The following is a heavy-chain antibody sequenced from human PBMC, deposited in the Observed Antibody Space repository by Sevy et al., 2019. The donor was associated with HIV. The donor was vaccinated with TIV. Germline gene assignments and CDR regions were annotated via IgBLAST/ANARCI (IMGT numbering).Heavy chain of an antibody. J-gene: IGHJ4*02. CDR1: GGSISSSSYY. V-gene: IGHV4-39*01. D-gene: IGHD1-26*01. CDR2: IYYSGST. CDR3: ARHRIRSGSSEAYYFDY. Sequence: SETLSLTCTVSGGSISSSSYYWGWIRQPPGKGLEWIGSIYYSGSTYYNPSLKSRVTISVDTSKNQFSLKLSSVTAADTAVYYCARHRIRSGSSEAYYFDYWGQGTLVTVSS.